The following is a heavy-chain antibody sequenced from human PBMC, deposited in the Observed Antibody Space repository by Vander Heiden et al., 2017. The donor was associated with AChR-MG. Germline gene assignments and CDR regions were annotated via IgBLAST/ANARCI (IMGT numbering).Heavy chain of an antibody. Sequence: QVQLQQWGAGLLKPSETLSLTCAVHGGSFSGYYWSWIRQPPGKGLEWIGEINHSGSTNYNPSLKSRVTISVDTSKNQFSLKLSSVTAADTAVYYCARGEKTRIVVVPAARRRWFDPWGQGTLVTVSS. V-gene: IGHV4-34*01. J-gene: IGHJ5*02. CDR1: GGSFSGYY. CDR3: ARGEKTRIVVVPAARRRWFDP. CDR2: INHSGST. D-gene: IGHD2-2*01.